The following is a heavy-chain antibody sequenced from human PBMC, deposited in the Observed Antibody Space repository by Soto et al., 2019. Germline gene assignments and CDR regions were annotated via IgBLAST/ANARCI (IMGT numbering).Heavy chain of an antibody. Sequence: PSETLSLTCTVSGGSISSYYWGWIRQPPGKGLEWIGYISYSGNTNYNPSLKSRVTISEDTSKNRFSLNLGSVIAADTAVYYCARLFDGSSWSYYFDSWGQGTQVTVSP. CDR2: ISYSGNT. CDR3: ARLFDGSSWSYYFDS. V-gene: IGHV4-59*08. CDR1: GGSISSYY. D-gene: IGHD6-13*01. J-gene: IGHJ4*02.